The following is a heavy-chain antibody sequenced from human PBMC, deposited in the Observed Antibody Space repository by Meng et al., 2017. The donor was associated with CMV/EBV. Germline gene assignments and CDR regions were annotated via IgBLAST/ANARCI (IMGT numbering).Heavy chain of an antibody. D-gene: IGHD3-22*01. V-gene: IGHV4-39*07. CDR3: ARGVVTMIVVYDP. Sequence: LQVRWSGPGVVTPSETLSLTCTVSGGSISSSSYYWGWIRQPPGKGLEWIGSIYYSGSTYYNPSLKSRVTISVDTSKNQFSLKLSSVTAADTAVYYCARGVVTMIVVYDPWGQGTLVTVSS. CDR1: GGSISSSSYY. J-gene: IGHJ5*02. CDR2: IYYSGST.